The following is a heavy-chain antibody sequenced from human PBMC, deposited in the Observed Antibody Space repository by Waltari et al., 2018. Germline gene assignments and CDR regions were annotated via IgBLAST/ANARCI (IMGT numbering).Heavy chain of an antibody. D-gene: IGHD2-21*02. CDR1: GASISSGEFF. CDR2: IYHSGTT. CDR3: AREIPSWSSVTAPDADF. V-gene: IGHV4-30-4*01. J-gene: IGHJ4*02. Sequence: QVQLQASGPGLVKPSQTLSLTFTVSGASISSGEFFWSWIRQPPGQGLEWLGCIYHSGTTFYKSSLKSRLALSIETSKNQFSLRLASVTAADTAVYYCAREIPSWSSVTAPDADFWGQGTLVTVSS.